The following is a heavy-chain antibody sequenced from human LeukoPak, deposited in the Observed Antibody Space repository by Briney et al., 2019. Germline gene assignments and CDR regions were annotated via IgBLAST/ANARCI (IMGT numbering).Heavy chain of an antibody. CDR3: ARLVRYYYDSSGSYYFDY. D-gene: IGHD3-22*01. Sequence: SETLSLTCAVYVGSFSAYYWSWIRQPPGKGLQWIGEINHSGSTNCNPSLKSRVTISVDTSKNQFSLNLTSVTAADTAVYYCARLVRYYYDSSGSYYFDYWGQGTLVTVSS. V-gene: IGHV4-34*01. J-gene: IGHJ4*02. CDR1: VGSFSAYY. CDR2: INHSGST.